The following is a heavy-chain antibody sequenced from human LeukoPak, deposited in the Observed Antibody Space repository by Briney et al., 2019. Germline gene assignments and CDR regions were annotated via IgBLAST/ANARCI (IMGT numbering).Heavy chain of an antibody. CDR1: GGSFSDYY. CDR2: INQSGST. Sequence: SETLSLTCAVYGGSFSDYYWSWVRQPPGKGLEWIGEINQSGSTNYNPSLKSRVTISVDTSKNQFSLKLSSVTAADTAVYYCARVEYDILTGYIDYWGQGTLVTVSS. J-gene: IGHJ4*02. D-gene: IGHD3-9*01. V-gene: IGHV4-34*01. CDR3: ARVEYDILTGYIDY.